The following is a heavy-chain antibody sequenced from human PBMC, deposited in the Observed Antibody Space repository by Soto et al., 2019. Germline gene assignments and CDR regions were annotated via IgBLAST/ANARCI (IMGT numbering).Heavy chain of an antibody. CDR2: ISAYNGNT. CDR1: GYTFTSYG. J-gene: IGHJ4*02. V-gene: IGHV1-18*01. D-gene: IGHD1-26*01. CDR3: ARLVYGIVGAPPPSHFDY. Sequence: GASVKVSCKASGYTFTSYGISWVRQAPGQGLEWMGWISAYNGNTNYAQKLQGRVTMTTDTSTSTAYMELRSLRSDDTAVYYCARLVYGIVGAPPPSHFDYWGQGTLVIVSS.